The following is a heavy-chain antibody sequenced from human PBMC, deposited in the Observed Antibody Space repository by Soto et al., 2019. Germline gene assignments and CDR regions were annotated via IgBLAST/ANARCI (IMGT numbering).Heavy chain of an antibody. CDR3: ARGLAGVGAHAEYFQH. CDR1: GGTFSSYA. CDR2: IIPIFGTA. D-gene: IGHD1-26*01. Sequence: QVQLVQSGAEVKKPGSSVKVSCKASGGTFSSYAISWVRQAPGQGLEWMGGIIPIFGTANYAQKFQGRVTITADESTSTACMELSSVRSEDTAVYYCARGLAGVGAHAEYFQHWGQGTLVTVSS. J-gene: IGHJ1*01. V-gene: IGHV1-69*12.